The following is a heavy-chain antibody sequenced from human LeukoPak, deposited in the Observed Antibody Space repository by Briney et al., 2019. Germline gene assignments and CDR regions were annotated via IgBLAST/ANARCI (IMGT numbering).Heavy chain of an antibody. CDR3: ARRPAAGMGYFDY. CDR2: IYYSGST. CDR1: VGSISSGDYY. D-gene: IGHD6-13*01. J-gene: IGHJ4*02. V-gene: IGHV4-30-4*01. Sequence: SQTLSLTCTVSVGSISSGDYYWSWIRQPPGKCLEWIGYIYYSGSTYYNPSLKSRVTISVDTSKNQFSLKLSSVTAADTAVYYCARRPAAGMGYFDYWGQGTLVTVSS.